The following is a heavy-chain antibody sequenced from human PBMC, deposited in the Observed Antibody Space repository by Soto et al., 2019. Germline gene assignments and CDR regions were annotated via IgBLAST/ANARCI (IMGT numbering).Heavy chain of an antibody. CDR2: ISAYNGNT. J-gene: IGHJ6*02. Sequence: SSGKVSCKASGYTFTRYGISWGRQAPGQGLEWMGWISAYNGNTNYAQKLQGRVTMTTDTSTSTAYMELRSLRSDDTAVYYCARDGLGFYGMDVWGQGTTVTVSS. V-gene: IGHV1-18*01. CDR3: ARDGLGFYGMDV. CDR1: GYTFTRYG.